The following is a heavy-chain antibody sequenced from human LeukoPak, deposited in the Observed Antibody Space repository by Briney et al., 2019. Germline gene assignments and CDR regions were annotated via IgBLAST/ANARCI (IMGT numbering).Heavy chain of an antibody. Sequence: GGSLRLSCAASGFTFSSYEMNWVRQAPGKGLXXVSYISSSGSTIYYADSVKGRFTISRDNAKNSLYLQMNSLRAEDTAVYYCARDDAPVSAWDYWGQGTLVTVSS. CDR3: ARDDAPVSAWDY. D-gene: IGHD3-16*01. J-gene: IGHJ4*02. CDR1: GFTFSSYE. CDR2: ISSSGSTI. V-gene: IGHV3-48*03.